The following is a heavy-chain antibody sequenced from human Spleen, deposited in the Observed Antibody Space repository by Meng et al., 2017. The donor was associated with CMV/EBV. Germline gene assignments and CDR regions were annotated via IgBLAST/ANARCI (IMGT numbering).Heavy chain of an antibody. D-gene: IGHD3-3*01. J-gene: IGHJ4*02. CDR3: VRGSSRIAQTNFWGGYYLH. Sequence: GGSLRLSCAASGSGSTFSNYAMHWVRQAPGKGLEWVAVISFDGSNTYYADSVKGRFTVSRDNPKNTFYLQMNSLRAEDTAVYYCVRGSSRIAQTNFWGGYYLHWGQGTLVTVSS. CDR1: GSGSTFSNYA. CDR2: ISFDGSNT. V-gene: IGHV3-30-3*01.